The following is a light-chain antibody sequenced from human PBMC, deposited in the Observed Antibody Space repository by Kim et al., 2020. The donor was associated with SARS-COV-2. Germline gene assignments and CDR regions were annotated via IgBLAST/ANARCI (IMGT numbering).Light chain of an antibody. J-gene: IGLJ3*02. CDR3: SSYTSSSTWV. CDR2: DVS. Sequence: PSITISCPGTSSDVGGYNYVSWYQQHPGKAPKLMIYDVSNRPSGVSNRFSGSKSGNTASLTISGLQAEDEADYYCSSYTSSSTWVFGGGTQLTVL. V-gene: IGLV2-14*03. CDR1: SSDVGGYNY.